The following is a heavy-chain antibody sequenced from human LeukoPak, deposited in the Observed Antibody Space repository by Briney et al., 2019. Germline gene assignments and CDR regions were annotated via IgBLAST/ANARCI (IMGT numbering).Heavy chain of an antibody. Sequence: GASVKVSCTASGYTFATYGFCWVRQAPGHGLEWMGWISSNTGKTDYAQKFQGRVTLTTDTSTSTAYMELRSLRPDDTALYYCAKVAGDPMDYWGQGTLLTVSS. D-gene: IGHD6-13*01. CDR3: AKVAGDPMDY. CDR2: ISSNTGKT. J-gene: IGHJ4*02. CDR1: GYTFATYG. V-gene: IGHV1-18*01.